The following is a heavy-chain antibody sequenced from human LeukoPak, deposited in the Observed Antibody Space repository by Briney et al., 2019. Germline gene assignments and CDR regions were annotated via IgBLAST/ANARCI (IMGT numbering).Heavy chain of an antibody. CDR2: ISSSSSYI. D-gene: IGHD2-2*01. CDR1: GFTFSSYS. CDR3: ARDWRAIVVVPAAPFFDY. V-gene: IGHV3-21*01. Sequence: GGSLRLSCAASGFTFSSYSMNWVRQAPGKGLEWISSISSSSSYIYYADSVKGRFTISRDNAKNSLYLQMNSLRAEDTAVYYCARDWRAIVVVPAAPFFDYWGQGTLVTVSS. J-gene: IGHJ4*02.